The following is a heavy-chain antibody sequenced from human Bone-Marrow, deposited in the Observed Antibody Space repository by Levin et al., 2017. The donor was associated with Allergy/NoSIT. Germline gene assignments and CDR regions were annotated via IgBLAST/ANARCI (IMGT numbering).Heavy chain of an antibody. CDR2: INSSSGTI. CDR3: VRGLPDY. Sequence: GGSLRLSCATSGFTFSSYSMNWVRQAPGKGLEWVSYINSSSGTIYYADSVKGRFTISRDNAKKSLYLQMSSLRVEDTAVYYCVRGLPDYWGQGTLVTISS. CDR1: GFTFSSYS. J-gene: IGHJ4*02. V-gene: IGHV3-48*01.